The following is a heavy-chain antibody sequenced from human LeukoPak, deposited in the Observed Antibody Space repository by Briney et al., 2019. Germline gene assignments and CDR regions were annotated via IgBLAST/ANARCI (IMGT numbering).Heavy chain of an antibody. V-gene: IGHV3-21*01. CDR2: ISSSSSYI. D-gene: IGHD2-2*01. CDR3: AMYPWCSSTSCYSSYYYYYMDV. CDR1: GFTFSSYD. J-gene: IGHJ6*03. Sequence: GGSLRLSCAASGFTFSSYDMSWVRQAPGKGLEWVSSISSSSSYIYYADSVKGRFTISRDNAKNSLYLQMNSLRAEDTAVYYCAMYPWCSSTSCYSSYYYYYMDVWGKGTTVTVSS.